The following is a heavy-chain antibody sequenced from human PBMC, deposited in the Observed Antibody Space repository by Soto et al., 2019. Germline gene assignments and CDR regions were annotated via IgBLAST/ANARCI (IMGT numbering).Heavy chain of an antibody. J-gene: IGHJ4*02. D-gene: IGHD1-26*01. CDR3: ARGVDAGVDY. Sequence: QVQLVQSGAEVKEPGASVKVSCTASGYTFTSLDINWVRQATGQGLEWMGWMNPNNGNTGYAQKFQGRVTMSRDTSISTAYMELSSLRSEDTAVYYCARGVDAGVDYWGQGTLVTVSS. CDR2: MNPNNGNT. CDR1: GYTFTSLD. V-gene: IGHV1-8*01.